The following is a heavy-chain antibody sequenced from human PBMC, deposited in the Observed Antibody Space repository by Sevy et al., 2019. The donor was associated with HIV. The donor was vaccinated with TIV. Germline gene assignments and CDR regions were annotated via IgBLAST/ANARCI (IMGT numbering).Heavy chain of an antibody. Sequence: ASVKVSCKASGYTFTSYGISWVRQAPGQGLEWMGWISAYNGNTNYAQKLQGRVTMTTDTSTSTAYMELRSLRSDDTAGYYCAGGGGSIAAGGGVDYWGQGTLVTVSS. V-gene: IGHV1-18*01. CDR1: GYTFTSYG. D-gene: IGHD6-25*01. CDR2: ISAYNGNT. CDR3: AGGGGSIAAGGGVDY. J-gene: IGHJ4*02.